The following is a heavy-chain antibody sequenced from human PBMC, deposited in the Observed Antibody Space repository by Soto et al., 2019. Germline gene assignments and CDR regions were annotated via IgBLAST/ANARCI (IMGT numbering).Heavy chain of an antibody. CDR2: MNPNSGNT. CDR1: GYTFTSYD. J-gene: IGHJ4*02. Sequence: QVQLVQSGAEVKKPGASVKVSCKASGYTFTSYDINWVRQATGQGLEWMGWMNPNSGNTGYVQKFQGRVTLTRNTSISTAYMELSSLRSEDTAVYYCASEHSSSWRFDYWGQGTLVTVSS. V-gene: IGHV1-8*01. D-gene: IGHD6-13*01. CDR3: ASEHSSSWRFDY.